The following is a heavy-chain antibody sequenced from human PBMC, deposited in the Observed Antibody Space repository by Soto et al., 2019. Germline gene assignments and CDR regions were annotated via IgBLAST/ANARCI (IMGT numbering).Heavy chain of an antibody. D-gene: IGHD3-22*01. CDR2: IYYSGST. J-gene: IGHJ4*02. CDR3: VSLATMIIVVIPF. Sequence: SETLSLTCTVSGGSISSSSYYWGWIRQPPGKGLEWIGSIYYSGSTYYNPSLKSRVTISVDTSKNQFSLKLSSVTAADTALYYCVSLATMIIVVIPFWGQGTLVTVSS. V-gene: IGHV4-39*01. CDR1: GGSISSSSYY.